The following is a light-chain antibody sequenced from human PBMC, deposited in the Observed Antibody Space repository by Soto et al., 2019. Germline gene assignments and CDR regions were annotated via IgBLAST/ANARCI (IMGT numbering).Light chain of an antibody. J-gene: IGLJ1*01. CDR3: SSYTSSSTLYV. Sequence: QSALTQPASVSGSPGQSITISCTGTSSDVGGHYQVSWYQHHPGKAPKLVIYEVTNRPSGVSNRFSGSKSGNTASLTISGLQAGDEAHYYCSSYTSSSTLYVFGTGTKLTVL. CDR1: SSDVGGHYQ. V-gene: IGLV2-14*01. CDR2: EVT.